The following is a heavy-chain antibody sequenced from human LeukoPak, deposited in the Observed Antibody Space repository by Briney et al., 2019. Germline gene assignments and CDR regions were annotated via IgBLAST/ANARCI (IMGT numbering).Heavy chain of an antibody. CDR2: ISGSGGTT. Sequence: GGSLRLSCAASGFTFTSYAMSWVRQAPGKGLEWVSAISGSGGTTYYADSVKGRFTISRDNSNNTLYLQMNSLRGEDTAVYYCARDPNGDNDAFDIWGQGTMVTVSS. CDR1: GFTFTSYA. CDR3: ARDPNGDNDAFDI. D-gene: IGHD4-17*01. V-gene: IGHV3-23*01. J-gene: IGHJ3*02.